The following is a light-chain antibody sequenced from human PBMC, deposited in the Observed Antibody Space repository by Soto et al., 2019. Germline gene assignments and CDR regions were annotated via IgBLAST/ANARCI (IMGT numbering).Light chain of an antibody. CDR3: QQYGRSPWT. J-gene: IGKJ1*01. CDR1: QSVSSSV. V-gene: IGKV3-20*01. Sequence: EIVMTQSPGTLSLTPGARATLSCRASQSVSSSVFGWYYQKSGQAPGLLIYDASNRATGIPDRFSGSGSGTDFTLTISRLEPEDFAVYYCQQYGRSPWTFGQGTKVDNK. CDR2: DAS.